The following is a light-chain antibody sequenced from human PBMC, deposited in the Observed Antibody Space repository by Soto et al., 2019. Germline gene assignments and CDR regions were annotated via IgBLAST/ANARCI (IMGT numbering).Light chain of an antibody. CDR3: QQYGSSPIT. J-gene: IGKJ5*01. CDR1: QSVSSSY. V-gene: IGKV3-20*01. CDR2: GAS. Sequence: EIVLTQSPGTLSLSPGERATLSCRASQSVSSSYLAWYQQKPGQAPRLLIYGASSRATGIPDKFSGSGSGTDFSLTISRPEPEDFAVYYCQQYGSSPITFGQGTRLEIK.